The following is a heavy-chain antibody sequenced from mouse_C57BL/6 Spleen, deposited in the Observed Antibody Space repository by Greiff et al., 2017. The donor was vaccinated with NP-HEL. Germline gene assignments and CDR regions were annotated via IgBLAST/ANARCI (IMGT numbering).Heavy chain of an antibody. D-gene: IGHD3-2*02. Sequence: EVQLQESGGGLVKPGGSLKLSCAASGFTFSSYAMSWVRQTPEKRLEWVATISDGGSYTYYPDNVKGRFTISRDNAKNNLYLQMSHLKSEDTAMYYCAREGSSGYVDYAMDYWGQGTSVTVSS. CDR1: GFTFSSYA. J-gene: IGHJ4*01. CDR2: ISDGGSYT. CDR3: AREGSSGYVDYAMDY. V-gene: IGHV5-4*01.